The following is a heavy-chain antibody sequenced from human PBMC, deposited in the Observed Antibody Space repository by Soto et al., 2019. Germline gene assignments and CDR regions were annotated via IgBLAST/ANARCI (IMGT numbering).Heavy chain of an antibody. V-gene: IGHV4-34*01. D-gene: IGHD6-13*01. CDR2: INHSGST. CDR1: GGSFSGYY. CDR3: ARARRGAAARDWFDP. J-gene: IGHJ5*02. Sequence: SETRSLTCAVYGGSFSGYYWSWIRQPPGKGLEWIGEINHSGSTNYNPSLKSRVTISVDTSKNQFSLKLSSVTAADTAVYYCARARRGAAARDWFDPWGQGTLVTVSS.